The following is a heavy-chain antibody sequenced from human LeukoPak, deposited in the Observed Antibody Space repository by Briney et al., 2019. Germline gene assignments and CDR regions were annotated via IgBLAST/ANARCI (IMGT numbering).Heavy chain of an antibody. CDR1: GGSISTYS. Sequence: SDTLSLTCTVSGGSISTYSWSWIRQPPGTGLEWIGLIYDGGSTYYNPPLKSRVSISLDMSKNHVSLKLNSVTSPDTAVYYCARAGPRREGYNFDYWGQGTLVTVSS. V-gene: IGHV4-59*07. D-gene: IGHD5-24*01. CDR2: IYDGGST. CDR3: ARAGPRREGYNFDY. J-gene: IGHJ4*02.